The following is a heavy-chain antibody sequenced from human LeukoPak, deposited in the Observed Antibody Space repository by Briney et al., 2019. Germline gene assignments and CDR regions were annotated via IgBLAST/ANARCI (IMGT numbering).Heavy chain of an antibody. Sequence: ASVKVSCKASGGTFSSYVISWVRQAPGQGLEWMGGIIPIFGTANYAQKFQGRVTITADESTSTAYLELSSLTSEDTAVYYCAREDDYGDYPPYYYGMDVWDQGTTVTVSS. V-gene: IGHV1-69*13. CDR1: GGTFSSYV. CDR3: AREDDYGDYPPYYYGMDV. CDR2: IIPIFGTA. J-gene: IGHJ6*02. D-gene: IGHD4-17*01.